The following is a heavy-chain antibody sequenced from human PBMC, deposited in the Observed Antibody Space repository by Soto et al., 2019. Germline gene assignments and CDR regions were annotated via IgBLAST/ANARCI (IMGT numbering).Heavy chain of an antibody. Sequence: GGSLRLSCAASGFTFSSYSMNWVRQAPGKGLEWVSYISSSSSTIYYADSVKGRFTISRDNAKNSLYLQMNSLRAEDTAVYYCARLHDYGDYYYYYYMDVWGEGTTVTVSS. J-gene: IGHJ6*03. D-gene: IGHD4-17*01. CDR1: GFTFSSYS. CDR3: ARLHDYGDYYYYYYMDV. CDR2: ISSSSSTI. V-gene: IGHV3-48*01.